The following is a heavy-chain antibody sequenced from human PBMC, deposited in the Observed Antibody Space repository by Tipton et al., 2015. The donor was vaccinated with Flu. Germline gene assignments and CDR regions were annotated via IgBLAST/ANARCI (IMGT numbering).Heavy chain of an antibody. CDR2: IHHGGSA. D-gene: IGHD6-6*01. J-gene: IGHJ5*02. V-gene: IGHV4-38-2*01. Sequence: TLSLTCVVSGYSIGSGYYWGWIRQPPGKGLEWIASIHHGGSAYYNPSLKSRVTVSVDTSKNQFSLKLSSVTAADTAVYYCARVVGAARPGWFDPWGQGTLVTVSS. CDR3: ARVVGAARPGWFDP. CDR1: GYSIGSGYY.